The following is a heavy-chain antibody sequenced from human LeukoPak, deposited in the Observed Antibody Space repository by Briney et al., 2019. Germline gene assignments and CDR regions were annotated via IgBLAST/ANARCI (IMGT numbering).Heavy chain of an antibody. V-gene: IGHV1-46*01. CDR3: ARYYYDSSGYSGYYFDY. CDR2: INPSGGST. CDR1: GYTFTGYY. Sequence: ASVKVSCKASGYTFTGYYMHWVRQAPGQGLEWMGIINPSGGSTSYAQKFQGRVTMTRDMSTSTVYMELSSLRSEDTAVYYCARYYYDSSGYSGYYFDYWGQGTLVTVSS. D-gene: IGHD3-22*01. J-gene: IGHJ4*02.